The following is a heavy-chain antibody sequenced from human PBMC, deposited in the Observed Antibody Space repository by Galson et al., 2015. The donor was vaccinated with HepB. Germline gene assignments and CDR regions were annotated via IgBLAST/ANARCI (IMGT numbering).Heavy chain of an antibody. CDR3: ARDQVATIDY. D-gene: IGHD5-24*01. V-gene: IGHV3-30-3*01. J-gene: IGHJ4*02. CDR2: ISYDGSNK. Sequence: SLRLSCAASGFTFSSYAMHWVRQAPGKGLEWVAVISYDGSNKYYADSAKGRFTISRDNSKNTLYLQMNSLRAEDTAVYYCARDQVATIDYWGQGTLVTVSS. CDR1: GFTFSSYA.